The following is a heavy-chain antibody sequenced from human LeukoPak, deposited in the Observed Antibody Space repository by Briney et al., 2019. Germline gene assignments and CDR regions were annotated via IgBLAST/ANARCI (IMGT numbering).Heavy chain of an antibody. V-gene: IGHV4-39*01. CDR1: GGSISSSSYY. Sequence: PSETLSLTCTVAGGSISSSSYYWGWIRQSPGKGPEGIGSIDYSGSTYYTQSLKSRVTISVDTSTNQFSLKLSSVTASDTAVYYCATHVHHWNYDYWGQGTLVTVSS. CDR2: IDYSGST. CDR3: ATHVHHWNYDY. D-gene: IGHD1-7*01. J-gene: IGHJ4*02.